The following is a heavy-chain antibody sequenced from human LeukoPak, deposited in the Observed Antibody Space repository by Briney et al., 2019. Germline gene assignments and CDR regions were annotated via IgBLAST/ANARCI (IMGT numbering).Heavy chain of an antibody. V-gene: IGHV3-48*01. CDR3: ASTGEGPYDFWSGYPNDAFDI. D-gene: IGHD3-3*01. CDR1: GFTFSSYS. CDR2: ISSSSSTI. J-gene: IGHJ3*02. Sequence: GASLRLSCAASGFTFSSYSMNWVRQAPGKGLEWVSYISSSSSTIYYADSVKGRFTISRDNAKNSLYLQMNSLRAEDTAVYYCASTGEGPYDFWSGYPNDAFDIWGQGTMVTVSS.